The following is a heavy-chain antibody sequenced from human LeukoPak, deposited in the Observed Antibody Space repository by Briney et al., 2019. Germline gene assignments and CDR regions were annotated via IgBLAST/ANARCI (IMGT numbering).Heavy chain of an antibody. CDR1: GFTFSSYV. D-gene: IGHD2-2*02. CDR2: ISYDGSNE. CDR3: AKASRRHCGSSSCYTLDY. Sequence: GGSLRLSCAASGFTFSSYVMHWVRQAPGKGLEWVAIISYDGSNEYYADSVKGRFTISRDNSNNTLYLQMNSLSAEDTAVYYCAKASRRHCGSSSCYTLDYWGQGTLVTVSS. J-gene: IGHJ4*02. V-gene: IGHV3-30*04.